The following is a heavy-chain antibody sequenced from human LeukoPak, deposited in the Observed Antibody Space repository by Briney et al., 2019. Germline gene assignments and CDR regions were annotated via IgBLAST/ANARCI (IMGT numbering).Heavy chain of an antibody. CDR3: ARDFDLYCSGGRCYPSPFDY. CDR2: ICYDGRDK. D-gene: IGHD2-15*01. V-gene: IGHV3-33*01. Sequence: GGSLRLSCAACGFTFSTYGMHGVRQAAGKGLDWVAVICYDGRDKYVDSVIARFTLSRDNSKTTLYLQMSSLRAEDTAVYYCARDFDLYCSGGRCYPSPFDYWGQGTLVTVSS. CDR1: GFTFSTYG. J-gene: IGHJ4*02.